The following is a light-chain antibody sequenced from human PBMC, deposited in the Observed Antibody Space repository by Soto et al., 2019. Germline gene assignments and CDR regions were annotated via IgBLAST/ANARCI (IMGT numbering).Light chain of an antibody. J-gene: IGKJ1*01. Sequence: ENVLTQSPGTLSLSPGERATLSCRASQSVTNSFFAWYQQKPGQPPRLLIHGVSSRATGIPDRFSGSGSGTDFTLTISRLEPEDLAVYFCQQYGSSHRTFGQGTKVEIK. CDR3: QQYGSSHRT. CDR1: QSVTNSF. V-gene: IGKV3-20*01. CDR2: GVS.